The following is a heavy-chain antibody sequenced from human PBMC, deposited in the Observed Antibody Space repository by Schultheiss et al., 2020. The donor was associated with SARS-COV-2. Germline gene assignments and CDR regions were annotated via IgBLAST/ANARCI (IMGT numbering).Heavy chain of an antibody. CDR3: ARLDITMVRGTDY. CDR2: IYYSGST. CDR1: GGSISSGGYY. J-gene: IGHJ4*02. Sequence: LRLSCTVSGGSISSGGYYWSWIRQHPGKGLEWIGYIYYSGSTYYNPSLKSRVTISVDTSKNQFSLKLSSVTAADTAVYYCARLDITMVRGTDYWGQGTLVTVSS. V-gene: IGHV4-31*03. D-gene: IGHD3-10*01.